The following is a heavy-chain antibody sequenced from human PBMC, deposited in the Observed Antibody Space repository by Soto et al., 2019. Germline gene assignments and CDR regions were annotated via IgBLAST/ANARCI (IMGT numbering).Heavy chain of an antibody. CDR3: AREQQTGMVLGWFDT. CDR2: SSSHYT. V-gene: IGHV3-11*06. CDR1: GFTFSDYY. D-gene: IGHD1-1*01. Sequence: GGSLRLSCAASGFTFSDYYISWIRQAPGKGLEWISYSSSHYTKYADSVQGRFTVSRDNAKNSLYLQMNSLRHDDTAFYYCAREQQTGMVLGWFDTWGQGTLVTVPQ. J-gene: IGHJ5*02.